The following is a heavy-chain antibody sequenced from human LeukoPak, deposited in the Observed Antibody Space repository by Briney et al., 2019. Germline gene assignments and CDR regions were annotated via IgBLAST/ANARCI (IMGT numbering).Heavy chain of an antibody. CDR3: ARGFYSPHY. CDR2: IYYSGTT. CDR1: GGSISSDY. D-gene: IGHD4-11*01. Sequence: SETLSLTCTVSGGSISSDYWGWIRQSPGKGLEWIGYIYYSGTTHYNPSLKSRVTMSVDTSKNQFSLRLSSLTDADTAFYYCARGFYSPHYWGQGTRVIVSS. V-gene: IGHV4-59*01. J-gene: IGHJ4*02.